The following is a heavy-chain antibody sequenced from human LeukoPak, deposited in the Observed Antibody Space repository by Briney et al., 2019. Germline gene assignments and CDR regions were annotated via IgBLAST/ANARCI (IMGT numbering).Heavy chain of an antibody. CDR3: ARTRYNSASEFDY. Sequence: SETLSLTCTVSGGSISSGDPYWSWIRQPPGKGLQWIGYIYYSGSTYYNPSLKSRVTISVDTSKNQFSLKLSSVTAADTAVYYCARTRYNSASEFDYWGQGTLVTVSS. CDR2: IYYSGST. J-gene: IGHJ4*02. CDR1: GGSISSGDPY. D-gene: IGHD6-6*01. V-gene: IGHV4-31*03.